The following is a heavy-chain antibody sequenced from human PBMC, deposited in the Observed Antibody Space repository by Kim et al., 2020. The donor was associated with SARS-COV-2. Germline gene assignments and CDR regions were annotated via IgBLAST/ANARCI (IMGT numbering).Heavy chain of an antibody. CDR2: DDTS. CDR3: VKGAWLDY. V-gene: IGHV3-23*01. J-gene: IGHJ4*02. Sequence: DDTSYYAESVRGRFIVSRDIAKNTTYLQMNSLRADDTAIYHCVKGAWLDYWGPGTLVTVSS. D-gene: IGHD5-12*01.